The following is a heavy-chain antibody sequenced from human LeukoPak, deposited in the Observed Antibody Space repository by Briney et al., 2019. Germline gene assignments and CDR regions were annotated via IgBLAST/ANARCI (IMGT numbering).Heavy chain of an antibody. D-gene: IGHD2-2*01. J-gene: IGHJ4*02. CDR3: AKSHYQLLSPFDY. V-gene: IGHV3-23*01. Sequence: TGGSLRLSCAASGFTFSSYAMSWVRQAPGKGLEWVSAISGSGGSTYYADSVKGRFTISRDNSKNTLYLQMNSLRAEDTAVYYCAKSHYQLLSPFDYWGQGTLVTVSS. CDR2: ISGSGGST. CDR1: GFTFSSYA.